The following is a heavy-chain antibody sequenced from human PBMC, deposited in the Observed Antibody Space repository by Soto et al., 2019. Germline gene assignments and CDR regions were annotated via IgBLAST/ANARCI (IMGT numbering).Heavy chain of an antibody. Sequence: GGSLRLSCVASGFTFDTYALNWVRQAPGKGLEWVSAIGSSGSTYYADSVKGRFTISRDNSKNTLYLQMNSLRAEDTAVYYCAKDQEPYYYDSSGYQKDYYYYYGMDVWGQGTTVTVSS. D-gene: IGHD3-22*01. CDR2: IGSSGST. J-gene: IGHJ6*02. CDR3: AKDQEPYYYDSSGYQKDYYYYYGMDV. CDR1: GFTFDTYA. V-gene: IGHV3-23*01.